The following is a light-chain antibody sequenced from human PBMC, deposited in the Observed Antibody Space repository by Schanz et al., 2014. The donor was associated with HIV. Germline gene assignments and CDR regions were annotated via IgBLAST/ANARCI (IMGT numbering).Light chain of an antibody. CDR2: KSS. CDR1: QSISNY. CDR3: QHYNSNQCT. Sequence: DIQMTQSPSTLSASVGDRVTISCRASQSISNYLAWYQQKPGKAPKLLISKSSSLESGVPSRFSGSGSGTEFSLTITNLQPDDFATYYCQHYNSNQCTFGQGTKVDIK. V-gene: IGKV1-5*03. J-gene: IGKJ1*01.